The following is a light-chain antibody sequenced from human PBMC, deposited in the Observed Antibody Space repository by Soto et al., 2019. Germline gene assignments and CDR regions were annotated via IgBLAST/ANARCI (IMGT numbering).Light chain of an antibody. CDR2: GAS. CDR1: QSVSSGY. J-gene: IGKJ2*01. Sequence: EIVLTQSPGTLSLSPGERATLSCRASQSVSSGYLAWYRQKPGEAPRLLIYGASSRATGIQDRFSGSGSGTNFTLTISRLEHEDFAVFYCLQYGNSPFTFDQGTELEIK. CDR3: LQYGNSPFT. V-gene: IGKV3-20*01.